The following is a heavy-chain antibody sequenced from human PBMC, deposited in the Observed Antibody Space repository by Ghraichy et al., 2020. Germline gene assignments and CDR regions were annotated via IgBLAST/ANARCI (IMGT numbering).Heavy chain of an antibody. CDR1: GGSFSGYY. CDR2: IDESGTP. CDR3: ARGFPWGGWYFDL. Sequence: SQTLSLTCAVYGGSFSGYYWSWIRQPPGKGLEWIGEIDESGTPNYNPSLKRPVTISLHTSANQFSLKLTSVTAADTAVYYCARGFPWGGWYFDLWSRDTLVTVSS. V-gene: IGHV4-34*01. D-gene: IGHD3-16*01. J-gene: IGHJ2*01.